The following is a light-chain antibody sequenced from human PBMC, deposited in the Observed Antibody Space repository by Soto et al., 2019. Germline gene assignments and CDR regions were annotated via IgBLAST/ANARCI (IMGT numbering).Light chain of an antibody. V-gene: IGKV3-15*01. CDR2: GAS. CDR1: QSVNSN. Sequence: EIVMTQSPATLSVSPGESATLSCRASQSVNSNLAWYQQRPGQAPRLLIYGASTRATGIPARFSGSGSGAEFTLTINSLQSEDFAVYYCQQYNNWPPNTFGQGTKLEI. J-gene: IGKJ2*01. CDR3: QQYNNWPPNT.